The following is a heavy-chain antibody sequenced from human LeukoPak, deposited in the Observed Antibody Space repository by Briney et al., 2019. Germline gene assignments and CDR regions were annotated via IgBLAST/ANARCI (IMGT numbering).Heavy chain of an antibody. D-gene: IGHD2-8*01. CDR1: GYSISSGYY. V-gene: IGHV4-38-2*02. CDR2: IYHSGST. CDR3: ATNGAVLDAFDI. Sequence: SETLSLTCTVSGYSISSGYYWGWIRQPPGKGLEWIGSIYHSGSTYYNPSLKSRVTISVDTSKNQFSLKLSSVTAADTAVYYCATNGAVLDAFDIWGQGTMVTVSS. J-gene: IGHJ3*02.